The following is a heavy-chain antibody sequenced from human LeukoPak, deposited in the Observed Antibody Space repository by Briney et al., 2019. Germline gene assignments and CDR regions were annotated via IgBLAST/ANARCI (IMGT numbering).Heavy chain of an antibody. CDR2: IYPGDSDT. J-gene: IGHJ3*01. V-gene: IGHV5-51*01. D-gene: IGHD3-16*01. CDR3: ARRRLAQESIRPGIDAFDV. Sequence: GESLKISCKGSGYSFTSYWIDWVRQMPGKGLEWMGIIYPGDSDTRYSPSFQGQVTMAADKSISTAYLHLKASDTAIYYCARRRLAQESIRPGIDAFDVWGQGTVVTVSA. CDR1: GYSFTSYW.